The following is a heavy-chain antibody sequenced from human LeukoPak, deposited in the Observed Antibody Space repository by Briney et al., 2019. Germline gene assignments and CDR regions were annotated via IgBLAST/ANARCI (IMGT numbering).Heavy chain of an antibody. Sequence: ASVKVSCKASGGTFSSYAISWVRQAPGQGLEWMGGIIPIFGTANYAQKFQGRVTMTRDTSISTAYMELSRLRSDDTAVYYCARDEYYYDSSGYCDYWGQGTLVTVSS. CDR3: ARDEYYYDSSGYCDY. CDR1: GGTFSSYA. J-gene: IGHJ4*02. CDR2: IIPIFGTA. V-gene: IGHV1-69*05. D-gene: IGHD3-22*01.